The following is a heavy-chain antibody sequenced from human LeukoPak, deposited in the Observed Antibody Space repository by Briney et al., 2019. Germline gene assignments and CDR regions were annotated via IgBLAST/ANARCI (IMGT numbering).Heavy chain of an antibody. CDR1: GGSISSYY. CDR3: ARGTRWFGELLFDY. Sequence: SETLSLTCTVSGGSISSYYWSWIRQPPGKGLEWIGYIYYSGSTNYNPSLKSRVTISVDTSKNQFSLKLSSVTAADTAVYYCARGTRWFGELLFDYWGQGTLVTVSS. CDR2: IYYSGST. J-gene: IGHJ4*02. D-gene: IGHD3-10*01. V-gene: IGHV4-59*01.